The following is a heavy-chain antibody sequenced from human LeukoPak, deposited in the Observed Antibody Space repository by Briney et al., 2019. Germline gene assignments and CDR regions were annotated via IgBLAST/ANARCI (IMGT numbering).Heavy chain of an antibody. V-gene: IGHV1-46*03. CDR1: GYTFTSYY. CDR2: INPSGGST. D-gene: IGHD3-22*01. CDR3: ARERYYDSSGYYYYYYMDV. Sequence: ASVKVSCKASGYTFTSYYMHWVRQAPGQGLEWMGIINPSGGSTSYAQKFQARVTMTRDTSTSTVYMELSSLRSEDTAVYYCARERYYDSSGYYYYYYMDVWGKGTTVTVSS. J-gene: IGHJ6*03.